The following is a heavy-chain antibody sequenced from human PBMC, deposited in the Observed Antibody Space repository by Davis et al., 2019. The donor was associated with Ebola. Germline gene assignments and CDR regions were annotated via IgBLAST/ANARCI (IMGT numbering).Heavy chain of an antibody. CDR2: ISFDENNN. Sequence: GESLKISCAASGFTFSSYGMHWVRQAPGKGLEWVAVISFDENNNRYADSVKGRFTISRDNSKNTLFLQMNSLRAEDTAMYYCAKAKGDIVAATLDYWGQGTLVTVSS. V-gene: IGHV3-30*18. D-gene: IGHD5-12*01. CDR1: GFTFSSYG. J-gene: IGHJ4*02. CDR3: AKAKGDIVAATLDY.